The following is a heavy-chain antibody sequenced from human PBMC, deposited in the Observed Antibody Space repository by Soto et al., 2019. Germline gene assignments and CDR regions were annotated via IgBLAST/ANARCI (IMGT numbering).Heavy chain of an antibody. Sequence: QVQLVQSGAEVKKPGASVKVSCKASGYTFTSYGISWVRQAPGQGLEWMGWISAYNGNTNYAQKLQGSVTMTTDTSTSTAYMELRSLRSDDTAVYYCARAALDSSIYYYYGMDVWGQGTTVTVSS. V-gene: IGHV1-18*01. J-gene: IGHJ6*02. D-gene: IGHD3-22*01. CDR3: ARAALDSSIYYYYGMDV. CDR1: GYTFTSYG. CDR2: ISAYNGNT.